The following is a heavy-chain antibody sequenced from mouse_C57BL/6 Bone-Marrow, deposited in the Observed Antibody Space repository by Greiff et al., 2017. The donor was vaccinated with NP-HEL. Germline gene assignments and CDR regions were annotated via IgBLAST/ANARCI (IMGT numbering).Heavy chain of an antibody. D-gene: IGHD2-4*01. CDR1: GFTFSDYY. Sequence: EVMLVESEGGLVQPGSSMTLSCTASGFTFSDYYMAWVRQVPEKGLEWVANINYDGSSTYYLDSLKSRFIISRDNAKNILYLQMRSLKSEDTATYYCAREGGLRRRTYAMDYWGQGTSVTVSS. J-gene: IGHJ4*01. CDR2: INYDGSST. V-gene: IGHV5-16*01. CDR3: AREGGLRRRTYAMDY.